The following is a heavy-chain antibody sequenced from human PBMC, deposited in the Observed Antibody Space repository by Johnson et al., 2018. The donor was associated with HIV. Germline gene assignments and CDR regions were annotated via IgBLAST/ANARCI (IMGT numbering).Heavy chain of an antibody. V-gene: IGHV3-13*01. CDR2: IDTAGDT. D-gene: IGHD2-2*01. CDR1: GFTFSSYD. J-gene: IGHJ3*02. Sequence: EMQLVESGGGLVQPGGSLRLSCAASGFTFSSYDMHWVRQTTGKGLEWVSVIDTAGDTYYAGSVKGRFTISRENAKKSLYLQMNSLRAGDTAVYYCARSGYCTTSSCTDDAFDIWGQGTMVTVSS. CDR3: ARSGYCTTSSCTDDAFDI.